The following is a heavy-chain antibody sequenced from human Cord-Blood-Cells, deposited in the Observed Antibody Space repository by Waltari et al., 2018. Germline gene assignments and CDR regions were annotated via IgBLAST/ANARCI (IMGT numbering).Heavy chain of an antibody. CDR1: GFTFSSYG. V-gene: IGHV3-33*01. CDR3: ARDRAILTGYDAFDI. Sequence: QVQLVESGGGVVQPGRSLRLSCAASGFTFSSYGMHWVRQAPGKGLEWVAVIWYDGSNKYYADSVKGLFTISRDNSKNTLYLQMNSLRAEDTAVYYCARDRAILTGYDAFDIWGQGTMVTVSS. D-gene: IGHD3-9*01. CDR2: IWYDGSNK. J-gene: IGHJ3*02.